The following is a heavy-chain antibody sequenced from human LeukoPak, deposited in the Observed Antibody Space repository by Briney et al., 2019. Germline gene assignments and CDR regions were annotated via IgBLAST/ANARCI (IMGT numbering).Heavy chain of an antibody. D-gene: IGHD1-26*01. CDR1: GFTFSSYD. Sequence: GGSLRLSCAASGFTFSSYDMHWVRQATGKGLEWVSGIGTAGDTYYPGSVKGRFTISRDNAKNSLYLQMNSLRAEDTAVYYCARGWRVGGLDYWGQGTLVTVSS. CDR3: ARGWRVGGLDY. V-gene: IGHV3-13*01. J-gene: IGHJ4*02. CDR2: IGTAGDT.